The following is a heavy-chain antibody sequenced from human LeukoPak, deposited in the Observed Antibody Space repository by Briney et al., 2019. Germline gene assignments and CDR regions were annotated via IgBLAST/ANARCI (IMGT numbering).Heavy chain of an antibody. V-gene: IGHV4-4*07. CDR2: IYTSGNT. Sequence: PSETLSLTCTVSGGSISSYYWSWIRQPAGKGLEWIGRIYTSGNTNYNPSLKSRVTMSVDTSKNQFSLKLSSVTAADTAVYYCARESSGGHWRSRNYYYMDVWGKGTTVTVSS. J-gene: IGHJ6*03. CDR1: GGSISSYY. D-gene: IGHD3-3*01. CDR3: ARESSGGHWRSRNYYYMDV.